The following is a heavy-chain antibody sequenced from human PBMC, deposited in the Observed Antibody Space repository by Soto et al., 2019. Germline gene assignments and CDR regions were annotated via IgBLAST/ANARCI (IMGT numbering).Heavy chain of an antibody. CDR1: GFMFSSYG. CDR2: ISYGGTYK. V-gene: IGHV3-30*18. D-gene: IGHD2-2*01. CDR3: AKQYTDLVIGAFDV. Sequence: GGSLRLSCAASGFMFSSYGIHWVRQAPGRGLEWVAVISYGGTYKYYADSVKGRFTLSRDDSENTVSLQMNSLRPEDTAVYYCAKQYTDLVIGAFDVWGPGAMVTVSS. J-gene: IGHJ3*01.